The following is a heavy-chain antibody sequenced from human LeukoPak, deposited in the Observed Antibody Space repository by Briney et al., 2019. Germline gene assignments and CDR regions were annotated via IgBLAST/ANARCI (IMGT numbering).Heavy chain of an antibody. D-gene: IGHD2-15*01. CDR2: ISAYNGNT. V-gene: IGHV1-18*01. Sequence: ASVKVCCKASGYTFTSYGISWVRQAPGQGLEWMGWISAYNGNTNYAQKLQGRVTMTTDTSTSTAYMELRSLRSDDTAVYYCARDSQTGGSWGYWGQGTLVTVSS. J-gene: IGHJ4*02. CDR1: GYTFTSYG. CDR3: ARDSQTGGSWGY.